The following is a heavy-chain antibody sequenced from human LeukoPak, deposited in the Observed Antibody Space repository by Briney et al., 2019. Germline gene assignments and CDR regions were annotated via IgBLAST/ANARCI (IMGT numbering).Heavy chain of an antibody. D-gene: IGHD3-10*01. CDR3: ARDSLLWFGEAPFDI. J-gene: IGHJ3*02. V-gene: IGHV1-18*04. CDR2: ISAYNGST. CDR1: GYTFTSYG. Sequence: GASVKVSCKASGYTFTSYGISWVRQAPGQGLERMGWISAYNGSTNYAQKLQGRVTMTTDTSTSTAYMELRSLRSDDTAVYYCARDSLLWFGEAPFDIWGQGTMVTVSS.